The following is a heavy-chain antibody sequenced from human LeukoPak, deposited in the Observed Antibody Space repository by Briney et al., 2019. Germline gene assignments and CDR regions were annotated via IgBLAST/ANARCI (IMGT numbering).Heavy chain of an antibody. D-gene: IGHD3-9*01. CDR1: GGSISSSSYY. CDR3: ARLSVRYFDWLNAFDI. Sequence: SETLSLTCTVSGGSISSSSYYWGWIRQPPGKGLEWIGSIYYSGSTYYNPSLKSRVTISVDTSKNQFSLKLSSVTAADTAVYYCARLSVRYFDWLNAFDIWGQGTMVTVSS. J-gene: IGHJ3*02. CDR2: IYYSGST. V-gene: IGHV4-39*07.